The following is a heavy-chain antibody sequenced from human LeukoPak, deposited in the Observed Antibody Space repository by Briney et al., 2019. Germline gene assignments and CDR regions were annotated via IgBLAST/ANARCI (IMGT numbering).Heavy chain of an antibody. D-gene: IGHD4-23*01. V-gene: IGHV1-18*01. CDR3: ATGPPHIATVVTLDY. CDR1: GYTFTSHG. J-gene: IGHJ4*02. CDR2: ISAYNGNT. Sequence: ASVKVSCKASGYTFTSHGISWVRQAPGQGLEWMGWISAYNGNTNYAQKLQGRVTMTTDTSTSTAYMELSSLRSEDTAVYYCATGPPHIATVVTLDYWGQGTLVTVSS.